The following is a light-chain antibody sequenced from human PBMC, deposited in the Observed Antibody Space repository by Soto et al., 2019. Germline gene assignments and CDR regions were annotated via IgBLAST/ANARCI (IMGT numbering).Light chain of an antibody. Sequence: EIVMTQSPATLSVSPGERATLSCRASQSVSSNLAWYQQKPGQTPTLLIYVASTRATGIPASFSGSGSATEFTLTISSLQSEDFAVYYCQQYNVWPLTFGGGTKVEFK. J-gene: IGKJ4*01. CDR1: QSVSSN. CDR2: VAS. CDR3: QQYNVWPLT. V-gene: IGKV3-15*01.